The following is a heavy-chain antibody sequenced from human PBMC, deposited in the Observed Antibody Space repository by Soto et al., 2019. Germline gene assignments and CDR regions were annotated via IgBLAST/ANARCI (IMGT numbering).Heavy chain of an antibody. D-gene: IGHD2-15*01. Sequence: EVQLVESGGGLVQPGGSLRLSCVASGFTLSGYAMNWVRQASGKGLEWVSYISSSSSNIQYAGSVKGRFTISRDNAKNSLHLQINSLRDEDTAVYYCARDCSLGSRYCRWFDPWGQGTLVTVSS. V-gene: IGHV3-48*02. CDR2: ISSSSSNI. CDR1: GFTLSGYA. J-gene: IGHJ5*02. CDR3: ARDCSLGSRYCRWFDP.